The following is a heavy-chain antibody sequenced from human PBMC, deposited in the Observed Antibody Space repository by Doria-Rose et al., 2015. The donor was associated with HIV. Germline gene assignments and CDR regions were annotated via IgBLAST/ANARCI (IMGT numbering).Heavy chain of an antibody. CDR2: ISSSGSTK. Sequence: VQLVQSGGGLVQPGGSLRLSCAASGFTFSSYEMNWVRQAPGKGLEWVSYISSSGSTKYYADSVKGRFTISRDNAKNSLYLQMNSLRAEDTAVYYCAREGYHLLGYWGQGTLVTVSS. D-gene: IGHD2-2*01. CDR1: GFTFSSYE. V-gene: IGHV3-48*03. CDR3: AREGYHLLGY. J-gene: IGHJ4*02.